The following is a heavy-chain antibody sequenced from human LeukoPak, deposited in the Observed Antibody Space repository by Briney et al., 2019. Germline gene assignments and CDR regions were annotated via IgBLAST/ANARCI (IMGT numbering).Heavy chain of an antibody. Sequence: GGSLRLSCAASGFTVSTNYTTWIRQAPGKGLEWVSVMYTLGSTNYADSVKGRFTVSRDNSKNTLYLQMNSLRAEDTAVYYCVRGAYSSSWLNFDYWGQGALVTVSS. CDR2: MYTLGST. D-gene: IGHD6-13*01. V-gene: IGHV3-66*03. J-gene: IGHJ4*02. CDR1: GFTVSTNY. CDR3: VRGAYSSSWLNFDY.